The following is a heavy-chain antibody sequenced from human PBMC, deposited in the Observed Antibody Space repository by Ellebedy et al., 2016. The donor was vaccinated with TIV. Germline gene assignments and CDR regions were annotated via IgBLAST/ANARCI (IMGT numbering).Heavy chain of an antibody. D-gene: IGHD5/OR15-5a*01. CDR1: LYTFTTYD. Sequence: ASVKVSRXPSLYTFTTYDIGWVRQAPGQRLEWMGPINPNSGYTGLAQKFQGRVTVTRNPPISTAYMELRSLTSDDTAVYYCARVRRGSFNDYVLDFWGQGALVTVSS. V-gene: IGHV1-8*01. CDR2: INPNSGYT. J-gene: IGHJ4*02. CDR3: ARVRRGSFNDYVLDF.